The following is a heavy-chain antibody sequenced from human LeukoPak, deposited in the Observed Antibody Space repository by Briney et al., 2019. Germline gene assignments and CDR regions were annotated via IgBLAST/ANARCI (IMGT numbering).Heavy chain of an antibody. CDR2: ILYDGGKK. V-gene: IGHV3-30-3*01. J-gene: IGHJ4*02. CDR3: ARSSGWYTNDQINY. D-gene: IGHD6-19*01. Sequence: GGSLRLSCAASGFTFSTYAMHWVCQAPGKGLEWVAVILYDGGKKYYADSVKGRFTISRDNSKSALYLQMNSLSAEDTAVYYCARSSGWYTNDQINYWGQGALVTVSS. CDR1: GFTFSTYA.